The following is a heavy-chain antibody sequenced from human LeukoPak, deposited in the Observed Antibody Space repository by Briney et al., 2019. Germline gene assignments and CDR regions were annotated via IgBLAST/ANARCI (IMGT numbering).Heavy chain of an antibody. V-gene: IGHV3-7*03. CDR1: GFTFSSYA. Sequence: GGPLRLSCAASGFTFSSYAMSWVRQAPGKGLEWVANIKQDGSEKYYVDSVKGRFTISRDNAKNSLYLQMNSLRAEDTAVYYCARRAGAYSHPYDYWGQGTLVTVSS. J-gene: IGHJ4*02. D-gene: IGHD4/OR15-4a*01. CDR2: IKQDGSEK. CDR3: ARRAGAYSHPYDY.